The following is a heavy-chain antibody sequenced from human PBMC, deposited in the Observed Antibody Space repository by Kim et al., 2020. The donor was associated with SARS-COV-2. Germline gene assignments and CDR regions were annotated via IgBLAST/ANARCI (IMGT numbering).Heavy chain of an antibody. CDR1: GYTLTELS. CDR3: ATGGRDGSSSSFDY. V-gene: IGHV1-24*01. J-gene: IGHJ4*02. D-gene: IGHD6-6*01. CDR2: FDPEDGET. Sequence: ASVKVSCKVSGYTLTELSMHWVRQAPGKGLEWMGGFDPEDGETIYAQKFQGRVTMTEDTSTDTAYMELSSLRSEDTAVYYCATGGRDGSSSSFDYWGQGTLVTVSS.